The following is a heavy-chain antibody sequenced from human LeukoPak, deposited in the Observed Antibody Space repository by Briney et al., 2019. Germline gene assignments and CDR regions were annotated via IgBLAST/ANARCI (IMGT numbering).Heavy chain of an antibody. V-gene: IGHV4-4*02. CDR2: ISHSGST. J-gene: IGHJ4*02. D-gene: IGHD4-11*01. Sequence: SETLSLTCTVSGGSISSSYWWSWVRQPPGKGLEWIGEISHSGSTNYNPSLKSRVTMSVDKSKNQFSLKLNSVTAADTAVYFCVRGDNYNFDYWGQGTLVTVSS. CDR3: VRGDNYNFDY. CDR1: GGSISSSYW.